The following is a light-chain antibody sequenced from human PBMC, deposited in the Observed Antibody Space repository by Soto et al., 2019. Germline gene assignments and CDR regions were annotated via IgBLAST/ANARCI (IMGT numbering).Light chain of an antibody. J-gene: IGKJ2*01. CDR2: DAS. CDR1: QGISSA. V-gene: IGKV1-13*02. Sequence: AIQLTQSPSSLSASVGDRVTITCRASQGISSALAWYQQKPGKAPKLLIYDASNLESGVPSRFSGSGSGTDFTLTISSLQPEDFATYSCQQFNSFYTFGQGTKLEIK. CDR3: QQFNSFYT.